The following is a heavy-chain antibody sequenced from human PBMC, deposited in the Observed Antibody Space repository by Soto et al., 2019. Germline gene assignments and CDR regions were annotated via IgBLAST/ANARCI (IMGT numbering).Heavy chain of an antibody. Sequence: GGSLRLSCAASGFPFSSYAMSWVRQAPGKGLEWVSAISGSGGSTYYADSVKGRFTISRDNSKNTLYLQMNSLRAEDTAVYYCAKDPYGLTYNWFDPWGQGTLVTVSS. CDR1: GFPFSSYA. V-gene: IGHV3-23*01. CDR3: AKDPYGLTYNWFDP. J-gene: IGHJ5*02. D-gene: IGHD3-10*01. CDR2: ISGSGGST.